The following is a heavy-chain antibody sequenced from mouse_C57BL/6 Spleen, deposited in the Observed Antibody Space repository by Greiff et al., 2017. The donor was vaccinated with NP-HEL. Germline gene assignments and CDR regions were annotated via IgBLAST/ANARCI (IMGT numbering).Heavy chain of an antibody. CDR1: GYSITSGYY. CDR3: ARTGVYYGSSRYFDV. V-gene: IGHV3-6*01. CDR2: ISYDGSN. J-gene: IGHJ1*03. D-gene: IGHD1-1*01. Sequence: DVQLQESGPGLVKPSQSLSLTCSVTGYSITSGYYWNWIRQFPGNKLEWMGYISYDGSNNYNPSLKNRISITRDTSKNQFFLKLNSVTTEDTATYYCARTGVYYGSSRYFDVWGTGTTVTVSS.